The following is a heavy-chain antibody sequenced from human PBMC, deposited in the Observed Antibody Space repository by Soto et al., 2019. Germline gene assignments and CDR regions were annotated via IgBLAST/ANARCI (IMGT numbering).Heavy chain of an antibody. CDR1: GFTFSSYD. Sequence: PGRSLRLYCAASGFTFSSYDMHWVRQATGKGLEWVSAIGTAGDTYYPGSVKGRFTISRENAKNSLYLQMNSLRAGDTAVYYCARAPLSGDILTKNYYYMDVWGKGTTVTVSS. J-gene: IGHJ6*03. D-gene: IGHD3-9*01. CDR2: IGTAGDT. V-gene: IGHV3-13*01. CDR3: ARAPLSGDILTKNYYYMDV.